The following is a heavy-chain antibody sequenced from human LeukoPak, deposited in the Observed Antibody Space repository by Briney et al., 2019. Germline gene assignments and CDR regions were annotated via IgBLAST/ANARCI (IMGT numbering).Heavy chain of an antibody. CDR1: GFTFSSYG. CDR3: AKDEVLYDSSGYPDY. Sequence: GGSLRLSCAASGFTFSSYGMHWVRQAPGKGLEWVAVIWYDGSNKYYADSVKGRFTISRDNSKNTLYLQMNSLRAEDTAVYYCAKDEVLYDSSGYPDYWGQGTPVTVSS. CDR2: IWYDGSNK. J-gene: IGHJ4*02. V-gene: IGHV3-33*06. D-gene: IGHD3-22*01.